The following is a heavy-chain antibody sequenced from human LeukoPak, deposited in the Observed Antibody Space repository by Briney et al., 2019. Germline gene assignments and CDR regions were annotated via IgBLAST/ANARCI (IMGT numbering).Heavy chain of an antibody. V-gene: IGHV1-2*02. Sequence: ASVKVSCKASGYTFTGYYMHWVRQAPGQGLEWTGWINPNSGGTNYAQKFQGRVTMTRDTSISTAYMELSRLRSDDTAVYYCARDTGYYDSSGYYSWFDPWGQGTLVTVSS. D-gene: IGHD3-22*01. J-gene: IGHJ5*02. CDR2: INPNSGGT. CDR3: ARDTGYYDSSGYYSWFDP. CDR1: GYTFTGYY.